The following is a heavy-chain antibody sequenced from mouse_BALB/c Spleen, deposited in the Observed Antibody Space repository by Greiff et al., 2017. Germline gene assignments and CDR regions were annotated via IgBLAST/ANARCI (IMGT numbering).Heavy chain of an antibody. CDR3: ASYGYDAWFAY. Sequence: EVKLQESGGGLVKPGGSLKLSCAASGFTFSSYAMSWVRQTPEKRLEWVASISSGGSTYYPDSVKGRFTISRDNARNILYLQMSSLRSEDTAMYYCASYGYDAWFAYWGQGTLVTVSA. V-gene: IGHV5-6-5*01. CDR1: GFTFSSYA. CDR2: ISSGGST. J-gene: IGHJ3*01. D-gene: IGHD2-2*01.